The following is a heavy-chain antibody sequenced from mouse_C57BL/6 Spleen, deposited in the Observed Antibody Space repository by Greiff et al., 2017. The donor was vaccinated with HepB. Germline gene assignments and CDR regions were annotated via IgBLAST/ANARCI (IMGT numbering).Heavy chain of an antibody. CDR1: GFTFSDYY. V-gene: IGHV5-12*01. CDR3: ARGGPGLFAY. Sequence: EVMLVESGGGLVQPGGSLKLSCAASGFTFSDYYMYWVRQTPEKRLEWVAYISNGGGSTYYPDTVKGRFTISRDNAKNTLYLQMSRLKSEDTAMYYCARGGPGLFAYWGQGTLVTVSA. D-gene: IGHD3-3*01. CDR2: ISNGGGST. J-gene: IGHJ3*01.